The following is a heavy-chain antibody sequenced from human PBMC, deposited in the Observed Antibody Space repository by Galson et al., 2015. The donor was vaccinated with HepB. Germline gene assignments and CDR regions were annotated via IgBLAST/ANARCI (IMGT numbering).Heavy chain of an antibody. V-gene: IGHV3-21*01. Sequence: SLRLSCAASGFTFSSYSMNWVRQAPGKGLEWVSSISSSSSYIYYADSVKGRFTISRDNAKNSLYLQMNSLRAEDTAVYYCARDGSPNPVLLWFGENLIDYWGQGTLVTVSS. D-gene: IGHD3-10*01. CDR1: GFTFSSYS. CDR2: ISSSSSYI. CDR3: ARDGSPNPVLLWFGENLIDY. J-gene: IGHJ4*02.